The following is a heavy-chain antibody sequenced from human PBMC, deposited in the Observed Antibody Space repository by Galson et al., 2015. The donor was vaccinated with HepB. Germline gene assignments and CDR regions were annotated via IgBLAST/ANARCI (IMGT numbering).Heavy chain of an antibody. J-gene: IGHJ2*01. CDR1: GFAFSRYT. CDR2: ISSSSTYI. D-gene: IGHD1-26*01. V-gene: IGHV3-21*01. Sequence: SLRLSCAASGFAFSRYTMNWVRQAPGKGLEWVSSISSSSTYIYYADSVRGRFTISRDNAKNSLYLRIHSLRVEDTAVYYCATAPGLAPGGSYWYFDVWGRGTLVTVSS. CDR3: ATAPGLAPGGSYWYFDV.